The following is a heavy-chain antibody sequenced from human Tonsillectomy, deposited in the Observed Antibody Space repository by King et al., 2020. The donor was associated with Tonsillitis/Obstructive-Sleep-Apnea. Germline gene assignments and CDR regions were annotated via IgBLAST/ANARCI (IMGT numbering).Heavy chain of an antibody. CDR2: ISGSGGRT. CDR3: AKLIVPATTPSNCYYDGMDV. V-gene: IGHV3-23*04. CDR1: GFTFSSYA. J-gene: IGHJ6*02. D-gene: IGHD2-2*01. Sequence: VQLVESGGGLVQPGGSLRLSCAASGFTFSSYAMSWVRQAPGKGLEWVSAISGSGGRTYYAQSVKGRFTMSRDNSKNTLYLEMNSLRAKNTAVYYCAKLIVPATTPSNCYYDGMDVWGHGTTVTVSS.